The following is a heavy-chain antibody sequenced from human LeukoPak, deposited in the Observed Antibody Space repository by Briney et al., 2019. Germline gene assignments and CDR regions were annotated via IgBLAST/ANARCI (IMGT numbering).Heavy chain of an antibody. CDR1: GYSISSGYF. CDR2: IYHSGST. V-gene: IGHV4-38-2*02. Sequence: KPSETLSLTCTVSGYSISSGYFWGWIRQPPGKGLECIGTIYHSGSTYYNPSLKSRVTISVDKSKNQFSLKLSSVTAADTAVYYCARAAYYYGSGTFGYFDYWGQGTLVTVSS. J-gene: IGHJ4*02. D-gene: IGHD3-10*01. CDR3: ARAAYYYGSGTFGYFDY.